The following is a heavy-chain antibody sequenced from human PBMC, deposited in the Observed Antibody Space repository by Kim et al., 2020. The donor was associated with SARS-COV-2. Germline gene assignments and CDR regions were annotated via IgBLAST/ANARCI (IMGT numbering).Heavy chain of an antibody. V-gene: IGHV1-58*02. CDR2: IVVGSGNT. CDR3: AAVSFGHSSYYGMDV. Sequence: SVKVSCKASGFTFTSSAMQWVRQARGQRLEWIGWIVVGSGNTNYAQKFQERVTITRDMSTSTAYMELSSLRSEDTAVYYCAAVSFGHSSYYGMDVWGQGTTVTVSS. J-gene: IGHJ6*02. D-gene: IGHD3-16*01. CDR1: GFTFTSSA.